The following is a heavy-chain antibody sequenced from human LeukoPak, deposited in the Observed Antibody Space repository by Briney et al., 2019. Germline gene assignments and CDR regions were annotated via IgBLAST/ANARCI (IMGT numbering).Heavy chain of an antibody. D-gene: IGHD3-22*01. CDR1: GFTFSSYG. Sequence: GGSLRLSCAASGFTFSSYGMHWVRQAPGKGLEWVAVISYDGSNKYYADSVKGRFTISRDNSKNTLYLQMNSLRAEDTAVYYCARGRYSSGWASGAFDIWGQGTMVTVSS. V-gene: IGHV3-30*03. CDR3: ARGRYSSGWASGAFDI. J-gene: IGHJ3*02. CDR2: ISYDGSNK.